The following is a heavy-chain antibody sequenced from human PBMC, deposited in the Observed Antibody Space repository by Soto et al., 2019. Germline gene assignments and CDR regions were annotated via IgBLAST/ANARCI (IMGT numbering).Heavy chain of an antibody. J-gene: IGHJ4*02. V-gene: IGHV2-5*02. D-gene: IGHD6-25*01. CDR2: IYWDDDK. CDR1: GFSLSTSGVG. CDR3: AHSITAGVTGLFDY. Sequence: SGPTLVNPTQTLTLTCTFSGFSLSTSGVGVGWIRQPPGKALEWLALIYWDDDKRYSPSLKSRLTITKDTSKNQVVRTMTNLDPVDTASYSCAHSITAGVTGLFDYWGQGTLVTVSS.